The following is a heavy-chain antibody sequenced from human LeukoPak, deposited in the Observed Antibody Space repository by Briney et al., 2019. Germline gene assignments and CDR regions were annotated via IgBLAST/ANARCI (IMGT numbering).Heavy chain of an antibody. Sequence: GGSLRLSCAASGFTFSDSSIHWVRQSSGKGLEWIGRIRTKANTYATTYTASVKGRFTISRDDSENTAYLQMNSLQIDDTAVYYCNRHDPFDSWGQGTLVTVSS. CDR1: GFTFSDSS. CDR3: NRHDPFDS. V-gene: IGHV3-73*01. J-gene: IGHJ5*01. CDR2: IRTKANTYAT.